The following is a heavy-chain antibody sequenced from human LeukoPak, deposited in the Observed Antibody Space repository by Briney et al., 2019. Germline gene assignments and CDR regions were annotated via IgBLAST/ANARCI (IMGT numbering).Heavy chain of an antibody. J-gene: IGHJ6*03. Sequence: SETLSLTCTVSGGSISSYYWSWIRQPAGKGLEWIGRIYTSGSTNCNPSLKSRVTMSVDTSKNQFSLKLSSVTVADTAVYYCARVVTTVTPVGYYYYMDVWGKGTTVTVSS. D-gene: IGHD4-11*01. CDR3: ARVVTTVTPVGYYYYMDV. CDR2: IYTSGST. CDR1: GGSISSYY. V-gene: IGHV4-4*07.